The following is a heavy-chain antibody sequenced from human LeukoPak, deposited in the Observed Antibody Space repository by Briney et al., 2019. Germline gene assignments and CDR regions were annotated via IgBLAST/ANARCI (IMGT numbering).Heavy chain of an antibody. CDR1: GGSIRSYY. CDR3: ARHDAAAYRGYFDY. V-gene: IGHV4-59*08. Sequence: SETLSLTCTVSGGSIRSYYWSWIRQPPGKGLEWIGYIYHSGSTNYNPSLKSRVTISVDTSKNQFSLKLSSVTAADTAVYYCARHDAAAYRGYFDYWGQGTLVTVSS. D-gene: IGHD6-13*01. J-gene: IGHJ4*02. CDR2: IYHSGST.